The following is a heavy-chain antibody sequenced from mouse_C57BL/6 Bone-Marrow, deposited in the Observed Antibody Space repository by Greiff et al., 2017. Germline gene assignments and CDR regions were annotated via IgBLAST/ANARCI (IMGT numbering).Heavy chain of an antibody. V-gene: IGHV1-75*01. CDR2: IFPGSGST. Sequence: QVQLQQSGPELVKPGASVKISCKASGYTFTDYYINWVKQRPGQGLEWIGWIFPGSGSTYYNEKFKGKATLTVDKSSSTAYMLLSSLTSEDSAVYFCARSDYGSSLGYWYFDVWGTGTTVTVSS. J-gene: IGHJ1*03. D-gene: IGHD1-1*01. CDR3: ARSDYGSSLGYWYFDV. CDR1: GYTFTDYY.